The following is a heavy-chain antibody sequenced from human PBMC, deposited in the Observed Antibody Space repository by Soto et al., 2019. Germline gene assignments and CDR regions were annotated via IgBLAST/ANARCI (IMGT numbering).Heavy chain of an antibody. CDR3: AKDTGTSTGWKLFDF. V-gene: IGHV3-23*01. CDR1: GFTFRNYA. CDR2: MSGSGGST. J-gene: IGHJ4*02. Sequence: EVQLLESGGGLVQPGGSLRLSCAASGFTFRNYAMSWVRQAPGKGLEWVSGMSGSGGSTYYADSVKGRFTISRDNSKNTLSLEMNTLRAEDTALYYCAKDTGTSTGWKLFDFWGQGTLVTVSS. D-gene: IGHD6-19*01.